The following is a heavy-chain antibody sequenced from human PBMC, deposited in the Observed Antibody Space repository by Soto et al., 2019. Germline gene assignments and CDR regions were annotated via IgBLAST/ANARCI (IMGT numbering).Heavy chain of an antibody. CDR2: IYYSGST. V-gene: IGHV4-59*01. CDR1: GGSISSYY. J-gene: IGHJ5*02. CDR3: ARGGIQLWLPAWFDP. Sequence: TSETLSLTCTVSGGSISSYYWSWIRQPAGKGLEWIGYIYYSGSTNYNPSLKSRVTISVDTSKNQFSLKLSSVTAADTAVYYCARGGIQLWLPAWFDPWGQGTLVTVSS. D-gene: IGHD5-18*01.